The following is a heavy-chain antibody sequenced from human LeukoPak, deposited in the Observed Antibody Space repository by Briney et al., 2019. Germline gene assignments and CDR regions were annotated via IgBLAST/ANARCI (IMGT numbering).Heavy chain of an antibody. CDR2: ISGNGDST. CDR3: ARGDYGGDFRYFDY. D-gene: IGHD4-23*01. V-gene: IGHV3-23*01. J-gene: IGHJ4*02. CDR1: GFTFTSYS. Sequence: TGGSLRLSCAASGFTFTSYSMSWVRQAPGRGLEWVSAISGNGDSTYYADSVKGRFTISRGNSKNTLFLQMSSLTAEDTAVYYCARGDYGGDFRYFDYWGQGTLVTVSS.